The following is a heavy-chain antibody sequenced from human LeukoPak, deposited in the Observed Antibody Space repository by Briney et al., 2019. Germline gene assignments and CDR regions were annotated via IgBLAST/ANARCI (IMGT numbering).Heavy chain of an antibody. CDR3: ARQKGYSSGWYFDY. J-gene: IGHJ4*02. D-gene: IGHD6-19*01. CDR1: GGSITTGNYY. V-gene: IGHV4-31*03. Sequence: SQTLSLTCTVSGGSITTGNYYWNWIRQHPGKGLEWIVYIYYSGSTYYNQYLKSRLTISVNTSQSQFSLRLSSVTAADTAVYYCARQKGYSSGWYFDYWGQGTLVTVSS. CDR2: IYYSGST.